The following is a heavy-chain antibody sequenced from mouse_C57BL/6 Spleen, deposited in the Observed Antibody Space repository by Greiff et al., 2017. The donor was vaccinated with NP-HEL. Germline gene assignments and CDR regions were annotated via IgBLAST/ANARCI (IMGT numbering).Heavy chain of an antibody. D-gene: IGHD3-3*01. Sequence: QVQLQQSGAELVRPGASVKLSCKASGYTFTDYYINWVKQRPGQGLEWIARIYPGSGNTYYNEKFKGKATLTAEKSSSTAYMQLSSLTSEDSAVYFCARGGRRYFDYWGQGTTLTVSS. V-gene: IGHV1-76*01. CDR1: GYTFTDYY. CDR3: ARGGRRYFDY. CDR2: IYPGSGNT. J-gene: IGHJ2*01.